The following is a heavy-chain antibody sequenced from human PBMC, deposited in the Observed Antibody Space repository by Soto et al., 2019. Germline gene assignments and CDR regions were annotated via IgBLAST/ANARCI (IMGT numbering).Heavy chain of an antibody. CDR1: GFSFSSYA. CDR3: AKGPEGSGTYPLTYYFFDY. CDR2: INSSGGGT. J-gene: IGHJ4*02. D-gene: IGHD1-26*01. Sequence: EVQLLESGGGLVQPGGSLRLSCAASGFSFSSYAMSWVRQAPGKGLEWVSDINSSGGGTYYADSVKGRFTISRDNSRSTLYLQMNSLRAEDTAIYYCAKGPEGSGTYPLTYYFFDYWGQGLLVTVSS. V-gene: IGHV3-23*01.